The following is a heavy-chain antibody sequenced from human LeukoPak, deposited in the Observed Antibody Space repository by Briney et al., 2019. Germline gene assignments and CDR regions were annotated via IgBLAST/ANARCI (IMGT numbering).Heavy chain of an antibody. J-gene: IGHJ4*02. D-gene: IGHD6-19*01. CDR1: GYTFDDYG. CDR2: LYWNGGST. Sequence: GGSVRLSCAPSGYTFDDYGMSWLRHAPGKGRGWVSGLYWNGGSTVYADSVKGRFTLSRDNAKNSLYLQLNSLRADGIALYYSARETGIAVAGTWVYWRRGPLVSDSS. V-gene: IGHV3-20*04. CDR3: ARETGIAVAGTWVY.